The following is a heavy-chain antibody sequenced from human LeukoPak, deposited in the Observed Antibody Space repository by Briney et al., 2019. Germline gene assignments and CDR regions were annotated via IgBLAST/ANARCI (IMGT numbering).Heavy chain of an antibody. CDR2: ISGSGGST. CDR1: GFTFSSYA. Sequence: AGGSLRLSCAASGFTFSSYAMSWVRQAPGKGLEWVSAISGSGGSTYYADSVKGRFTISRDNSKNTLYLQMNSLKAEDTAVYYCAKEGNDFWSGYTLWGQGTLVTVSS. D-gene: IGHD3-3*01. J-gene: IGHJ4*02. V-gene: IGHV3-23*01. CDR3: AKEGNDFWSGYTL.